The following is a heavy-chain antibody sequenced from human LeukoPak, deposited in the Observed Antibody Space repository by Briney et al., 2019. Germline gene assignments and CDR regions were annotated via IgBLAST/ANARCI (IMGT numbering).Heavy chain of an antibody. V-gene: IGHV3-9*01. CDR3: AKVTRSYDFWSGYHYYYGMDV. J-gene: IGHJ6*02. D-gene: IGHD3-3*01. Sequence: GRSLRLSCAASGFTFGDYAMHWVRQAPGKGLEWVSGISWNSGSIGYADSVKGRFTISRDNAKNSLYLQMNSLRAEDTALYYCAKVTRSYDFWSGYHYYYGMDVWGQGTTVTVSS. CDR1: GFTFGDYA. CDR2: ISWNSGSI.